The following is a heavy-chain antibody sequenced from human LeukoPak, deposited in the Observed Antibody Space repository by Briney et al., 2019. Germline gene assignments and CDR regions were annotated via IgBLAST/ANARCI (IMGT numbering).Heavy chain of an antibody. CDR1: GYTFTSYY. Sequence: GASVKVSCKASGYTFTSYYMHWVRQAPGQGLEWMGIINPSGGSTSYAQKFQGRVTITADKSTSTAYMELSSLRSEDTAVYYCAFYDYVWGSYRYPSFSFDYWGQGILVTVSS. CDR3: AFYDYVWGSYRYPSFSFDY. CDR2: INPSGGST. D-gene: IGHD3-16*02. V-gene: IGHV1-46*01. J-gene: IGHJ4*02.